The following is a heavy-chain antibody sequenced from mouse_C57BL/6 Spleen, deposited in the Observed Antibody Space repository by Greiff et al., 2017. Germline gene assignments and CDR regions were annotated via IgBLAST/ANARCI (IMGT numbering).Heavy chain of an antibody. D-gene: IGHD3-2*02. CDR1: GYAFSSSW. V-gene: IGHV1-82*01. Sequence: VQLQQSGPELVKPGASVKISCKASGYAFSSSWMNWAKQRPGKGLEWIGRIYPGDGDTNYNGKFKGKATLTADKSSSTAYMQLSSLTSEDSAVYFCARSKEISGLFAYWGQGTLVTVSA. J-gene: IGHJ3*01. CDR3: ARSKEISGLFAY. CDR2: IYPGDGDT.